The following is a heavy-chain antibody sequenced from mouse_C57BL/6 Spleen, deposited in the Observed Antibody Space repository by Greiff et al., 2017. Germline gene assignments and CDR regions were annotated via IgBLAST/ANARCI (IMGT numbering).Heavy chain of an antibody. CDR3: ARGRVTTVVAYYYAMDY. CDR1: GYTFTDYY. CDR2: IYPGSGNT. V-gene: IGHV1-76*01. D-gene: IGHD1-1*01. J-gene: IGHJ4*01. Sequence: QVQLQQSGAELVRPGASVKLSCKASGYTFTDYYINWVKQRPGQGLEWIARIYPGSGNTYYNEKFKGKATLTAEKSSSTAYMQLSSLTSEDSAVYFCARGRVTTVVAYYYAMDYWGQGTSVTVSS.